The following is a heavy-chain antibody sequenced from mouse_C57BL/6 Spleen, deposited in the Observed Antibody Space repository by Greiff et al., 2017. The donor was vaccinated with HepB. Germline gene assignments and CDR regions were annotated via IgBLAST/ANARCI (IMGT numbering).Heavy chain of an antibody. V-gene: IGHV1-59*01. D-gene: IGHD1-2*01. J-gene: IGHJ4*01. CDR3: ARSIIYYAMDY. Sequence: QVQLKQPGAELVRPGTSVKLSCKASGYTFTSYWMHWVKQRPGQGLEWIGVIDPSDSYTNYNQKFKGKATLTVDTSSSTAYMQLSSLTSEDSAVYYCARSIIYYAMDYWGQGTSVTVSS. CDR2: IDPSDSYT. CDR1: GYTFTSYW.